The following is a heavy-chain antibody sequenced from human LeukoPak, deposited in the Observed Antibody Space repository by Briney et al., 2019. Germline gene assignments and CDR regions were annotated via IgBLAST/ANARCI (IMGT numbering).Heavy chain of an antibody. Sequence: GRSLRLSCAASGFTFSSYSMHWVRQAPGKGLEWVAVISYDGSNKYYADSVKGRFTISRDNSKNTLDLHTNSLTAEDTARYYCVRDRGARAYYFDYWGEGALVTVSS. CDR3: VRDRGARAYYFDY. CDR1: GFTFSSYS. D-gene: IGHD1-26*01. J-gene: IGHJ4*02. V-gene: IGHV3-30*04. CDR2: ISYDGSNK.